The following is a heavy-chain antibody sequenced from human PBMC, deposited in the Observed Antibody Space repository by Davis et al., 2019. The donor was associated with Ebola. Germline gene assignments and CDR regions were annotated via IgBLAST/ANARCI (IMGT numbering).Heavy chain of an antibody. Sequence: PSETLSLTCTVSGGSISSSSYYWGWIRQPPGKGLEWIGSIYYSGSTYYNPSLKSRVTISVDTSKNQFSLKLSSVTAADTAVYYCARGYYYDSSGLVDAFDIWGQGTMVTVSS. CDR1: GGSISSSSYY. CDR3: ARGYYYDSSGLVDAFDI. J-gene: IGHJ3*02. V-gene: IGHV4-39*07. D-gene: IGHD3-22*01. CDR2: IYYSGST.